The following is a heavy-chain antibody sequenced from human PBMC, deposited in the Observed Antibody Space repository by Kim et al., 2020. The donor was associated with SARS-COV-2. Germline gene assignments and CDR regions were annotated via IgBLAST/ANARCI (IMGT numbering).Heavy chain of an antibody. V-gene: IGHV3-33*01. Sequence: AESVKGRFTIARDNSENTRYLRRTSRGAEDTAVYYCARDTRDYYGMDVWGQGTTVTVSS. J-gene: IGHJ6*02. CDR3: ARDTRDYYGMDV.